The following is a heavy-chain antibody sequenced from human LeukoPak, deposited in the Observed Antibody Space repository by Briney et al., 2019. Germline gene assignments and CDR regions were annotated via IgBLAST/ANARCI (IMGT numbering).Heavy chain of an antibody. Sequence: SETLSLTCTVSGGSISSYYRSWIRQPPGKGLEWIGYIYYSGSTNYNPSLKSRVTISVDTSKNQFSLKLSSVTAADTAVYYCARHRKRGIQLWLRSGFDYWGQGTLVTVSS. V-gene: IGHV4-59*08. D-gene: IGHD5-18*01. CDR3: ARHRKRGIQLWLRSGFDY. CDR1: GGSISSYY. CDR2: IYYSGST. J-gene: IGHJ4*02.